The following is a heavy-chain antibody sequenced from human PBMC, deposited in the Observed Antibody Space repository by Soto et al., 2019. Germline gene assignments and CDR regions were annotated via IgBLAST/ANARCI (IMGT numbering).Heavy chain of an antibody. CDR3: ARGGVNTHYDFWSGPNYYYYYMDV. V-gene: IGHV3-21*01. D-gene: IGHD3-3*01. J-gene: IGHJ6*03. CDR2: ISSSSSYI. Sequence: GGSLRLSCAASGFTFSSYSMNWVRQAPGKGLEWVSSISSSSSYIYYADSVKGRFTISRDNAKNSLYLQMNSLRAEDRAVYYCARGGVNTHYDFWSGPNYYYYYMDVWGKGTTVTVSS. CDR1: GFTFSSYS.